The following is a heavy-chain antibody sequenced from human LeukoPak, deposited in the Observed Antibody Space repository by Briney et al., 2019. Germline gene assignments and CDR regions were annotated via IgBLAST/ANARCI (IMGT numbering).Heavy chain of an antibody. CDR1: GGSFSGYY. J-gene: IGHJ4*02. CDR2: INHSGST. D-gene: IGHD5-12*01. CDR3: ARGHGYSGYDGYY. V-gene: IGHV4-34*01. Sequence: SETLSLTCAVYGGSFSGYYWSWIRQPPGKGLEWIGEINHSGSTNYNPSLKSRVTISVDTSKNQFSLKLSSVTAADTAVYYCARGHGYSGYDGYYWGQGTLVTVSS.